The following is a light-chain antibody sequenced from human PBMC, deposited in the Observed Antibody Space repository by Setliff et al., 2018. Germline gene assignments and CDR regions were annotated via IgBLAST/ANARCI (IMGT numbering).Light chain of an antibody. CDR2: EVS. CDR3: SSYTSSSTRV. V-gene: IGLV2-14*01. J-gene: IGLJ1*01. CDR1: SSDVGYYNY. Sequence: QSVLTQPASVSGSPGQSITISCTGTSSDVGYYNYVSWYQQHPGKAPKLMIYEVSNRPPGVSNRFSGSKSGNTASLTISGLQAEDEADYYCSSYTSSSTRVFGTGTKVTVL.